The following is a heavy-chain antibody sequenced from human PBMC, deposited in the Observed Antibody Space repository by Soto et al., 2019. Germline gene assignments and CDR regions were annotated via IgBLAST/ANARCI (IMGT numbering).Heavy chain of an antibody. CDR3: ARQGGYCSSTSCSTPFDY. J-gene: IGHJ4*02. V-gene: IGHV3-53*01. Sequence: GSLRLSCAASGFTVSSNYMSWVRQAPGKGLEWVSVIYSGGSTYYADSVKGRFTISRDNSKNTLYLQMNSLRAEDTAVYYCARQGGYCSSTSCSTPFDYWGQGTLVTVSS. CDR1: GFTVSSNY. D-gene: IGHD2-2*01. CDR2: IYSGGST.